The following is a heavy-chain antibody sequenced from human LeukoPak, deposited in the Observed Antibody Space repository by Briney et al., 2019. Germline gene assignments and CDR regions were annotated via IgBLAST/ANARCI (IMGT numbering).Heavy chain of an antibody. D-gene: IGHD6-13*01. V-gene: IGHV4-59*12. CDR2: IYYSGST. J-gene: IGHJ4*02. Sequence: SETLSLTCAVYGGSFSGYYWSWIRQPPGKGLEWIGYIYYSGSTNYNPSLKSRVTISVDTSKNQFSPKLSSVTAADTAVYYCARMTSVAAASDYWGQGTLVTVSS. CDR3: ARMTSVAAASDY. CDR1: GGSFSGYY.